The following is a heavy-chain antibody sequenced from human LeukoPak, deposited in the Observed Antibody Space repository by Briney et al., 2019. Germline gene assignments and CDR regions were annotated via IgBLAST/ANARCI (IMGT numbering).Heavy chain of an antibody. V-gene: IGHV4-39*01. J-gene: IGHJ4*02. D-gene: IGHD3-16*02. CDR3: ARQDYDYVWGSYRF. CDR2: IYSSLTT. Sequence: IYSSLTTSYNPSLKILLTISVDTSKNQFSLKLSSVTAADTAVYYCARQDYDYVWGSYRFWGQGTLVTVSS.